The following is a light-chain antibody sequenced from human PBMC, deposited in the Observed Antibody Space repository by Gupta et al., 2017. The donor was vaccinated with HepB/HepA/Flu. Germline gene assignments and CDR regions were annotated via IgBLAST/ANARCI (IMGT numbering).Light chain of an antibody. Sequence: EVVLTQSPLSLPVTLGQPASISCRSSQSLVFSDGNTFLHWFQQRPGQSPRRLLYQVSKRDYGVPERFSGIGSDTDFTLRSSKVEAADVAIYYCAQGTHWHTFGGGTKVEIK. J-gene: IGKJ4*01. V-gene: IGKV2-30*01. CDR2: QVS. CDR1: QSLVFSDGNTF. CDR3: AQGTHWHT.